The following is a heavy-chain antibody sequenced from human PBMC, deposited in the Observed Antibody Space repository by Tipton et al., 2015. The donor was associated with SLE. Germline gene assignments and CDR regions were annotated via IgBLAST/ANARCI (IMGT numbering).Heavy chain of an antibody. V-gene: IGHV3-7*01. J-gene: IGHJ5*02. CDR3: ARDITGYSYGWYAIDR. CDR1: GFIFSTYG. D-gene: IGHD6-19*01. CDR2: MKPDGSER. Sequence: SLRLSCVASGFIFSTYGMTWVRQTPGKGLEWVANMKPDGSERYYVGSVKGRFTISRDNAKNTVFLQMNNLRADDTAVYYCARDITGYSYGWYAIDRWGQGTLVTVSS.